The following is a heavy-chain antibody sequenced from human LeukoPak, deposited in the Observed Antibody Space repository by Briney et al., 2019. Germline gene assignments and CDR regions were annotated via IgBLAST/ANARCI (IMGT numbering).Heavy chain of an antibody. CDR1: GFTISSNY. D-gene: IGHD2-2*01. Sequence: GGSLRLSCAASGFTISSNYMSWVRQVPGKGLEWVSVIHSGGITYYADSVKGRFTISRDNSKNTLYLQMNSLRAEDTAVYYCARSIPAAGIDFWGQGTLVTVSS. J-gene: IGHJ4*02. CDR3: ARSIPAAGIDF. CDR2: IHSGGIT. V-gene: IGHV3-53*01.